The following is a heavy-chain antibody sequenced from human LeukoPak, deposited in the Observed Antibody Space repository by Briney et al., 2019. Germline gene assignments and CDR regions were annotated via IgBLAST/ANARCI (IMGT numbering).Heavy chain of an antibody. V-gene: IGHV4-59*01. CDR3: ARDGPGGYYYDH. Sequence: PSETLSLTCTVSGGSISSYYWSWIRQPPGKGLEWIGYIYYSGSTNYNPSLKSRVTISVDTSKNQFSLKLSSVTAADTAVYYCARDGPGGYYYDHWGQGTLVTVSS. D-gene: IGHD3-22*01. J-gene: IGHJ5*02. CDR2: IYYSGST. CDR1: GGSISSYY.